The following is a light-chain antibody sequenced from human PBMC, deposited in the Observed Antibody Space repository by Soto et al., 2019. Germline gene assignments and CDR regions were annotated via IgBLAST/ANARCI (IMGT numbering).Light chain of an antibody. J-gene: IGKJ3*01. V-gene: IGKV3-11*01. CDR2: DAS. CDR3: QQRRYWPIT. CDR1: QSVSTY. Sequence: ETVLTQSPATLSLSPGESATLSCRASQSVSTYFGWYQQKPGQPPRLLIYDASRRAPGVPARFTGSGSGTDFTLTITSLEPKDFAVYYCQQRRYWPITFGPGTKVDVK.